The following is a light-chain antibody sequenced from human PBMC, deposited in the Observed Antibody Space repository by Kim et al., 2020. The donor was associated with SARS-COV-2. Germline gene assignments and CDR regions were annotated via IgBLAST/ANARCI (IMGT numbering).Light chain of an antibody. Sequence: EIVLTQTPGTLSLSPGERATLSCRASQSVSSSFLAWYQHKPGQAPRLLIHGASSRATGIPDRFSGSGSGTDFTLTINRLEPEDFAVYYCQQYGRPGEEKWTFGQGTKVDIK. V-gene: IGKV3-20*01. CDR1: QSVSSSF. CDR2: GAS. CDR3: QQYGRPGEEKWT. J-gene: IGKJ1*01.